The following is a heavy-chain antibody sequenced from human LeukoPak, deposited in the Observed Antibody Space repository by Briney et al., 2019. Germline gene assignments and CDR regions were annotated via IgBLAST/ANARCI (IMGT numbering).Heavy chain of an antibody. CDR3: ARDNRGIGGMDV. CDR1: GFTFSSYD. D-gene: IGHD1-26*01. CDR2: IGTAGDT. V-gene: IGHV3-13*01. Sequence: GGSLRLSCAASGFTFSSYDMHWVRQATGKGLEWVSAIGTAGDTYYPGSVKGRFTISRENAKNSLYLQMNSLRAGDTAVYYCARDNRGIGGMDVWGQGTTVTVSS. J-gene: IGHJ6*02.